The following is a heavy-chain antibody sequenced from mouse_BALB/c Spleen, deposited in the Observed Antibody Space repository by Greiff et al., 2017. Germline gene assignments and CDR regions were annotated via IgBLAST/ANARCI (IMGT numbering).Heavy chain of an antibody. CDR1: GYTFTSYW. CDR3: AKLGQRAY. D-gene: IGHD4-1*01. V-gene: IGHV1S81*02. J-gene: IGHJ3*01. Sequence: QVQLQQSGAELVKPGASVKLSCKASGYTFTSYWMHWVKQRPGQGLEWIGEINPSNGRTNYNEKFKSKATLTVDKSSSTAYMQLSSLTSEDSAVYYCAKLGQRAYWGQGTLVTVSA. CDR2: INPSNGRT.